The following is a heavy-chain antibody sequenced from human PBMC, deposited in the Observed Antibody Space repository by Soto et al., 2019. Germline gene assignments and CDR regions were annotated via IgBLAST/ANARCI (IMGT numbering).Heavy chain of an antibody. Sequence: VKVSCKASGGTFSSYAISWVRQAPGQGLEWMGGIIPIFGTANYAQKFQGRVTITADESTSTAYMELSSLRSEDTAVYYCARGVITFGGVIVMPDAFDIWGQGTMVTVSS. D-gene: IGHD3-16*02. CDR1: GGTFSSYA. CDR2: IIPIFGTA. V-gene: IGHV1-69*01. J-gene: IGHJ3*02. CDR3: ARGVITFGGVIVMPDAFDI.